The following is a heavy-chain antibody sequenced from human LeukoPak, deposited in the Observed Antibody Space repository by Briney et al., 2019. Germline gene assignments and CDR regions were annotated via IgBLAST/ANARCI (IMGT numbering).Heavy chain of an antibody. Sequence: SQTLSLTCTVTGGPISSGGYYWSWIRQHPGKGLEWIGYIYYSGSTYYNPSLKSRVTISVDTSKNQFSLKLSSVTAADTAVYYCARAPGGYSYGPVDYWGQGTLVTVSS. CDR3: ARAPGGYSYGPVDY. V-gene: IGHV4-31*03. J-gene: IGHJ4*02. CDR1: GGPISSGGYY. CDR2: IYYSGST. D-gene: IGHD5-18*01.